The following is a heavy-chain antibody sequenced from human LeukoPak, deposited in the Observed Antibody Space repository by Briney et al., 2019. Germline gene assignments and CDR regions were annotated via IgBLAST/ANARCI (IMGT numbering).Heavy chain of an antibody. CDR2: IHYSGTT. J-gene: IGHJ6*03. V-gene: IGHV4-59*11. CDR1: GGSISSHY. Sequence: SETLSLTCTVSGGSISSHYWSWIRQPPGKGLEWIGYIHYSGTTNYNPSLESRVTISVDTSKNQFSLKVISVTAADTAVYYCARDGVHQGGYYSYYMDVWGKGTTVTVSS. CDR3: ARDGVHQGGYYSYYMDV. D-gene: IGHD2-8*01.